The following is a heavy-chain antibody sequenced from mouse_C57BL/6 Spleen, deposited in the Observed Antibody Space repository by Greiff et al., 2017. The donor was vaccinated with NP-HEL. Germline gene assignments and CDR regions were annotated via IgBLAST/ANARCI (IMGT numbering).Heavy chain of an antibody. V-gene: IGHV3-6*01. CDR1: GYSITSGYY. D-gene: IGHD2-4*01. J-gene: IGHJ3*01. Sequence: DVQLQESGPGLVKPSQSLSLTCSVTGYSITSGYYWNWIRQFPGNKLEWMGYISYDGSTNYNPSLKNRISITRGTSKNQFFLKLNSMTTENTATYYCARVGYDYVFAYWGQGTLVTVSA. CDR2: ISYDGST. CDR3: ARVGYDYVFAY.